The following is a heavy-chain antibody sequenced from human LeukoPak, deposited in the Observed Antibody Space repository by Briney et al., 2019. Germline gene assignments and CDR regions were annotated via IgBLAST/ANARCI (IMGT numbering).Heavy chain of an antibody. Sequence: SETLSLTCAVYGGSFSGYYWSWIRQPPGKGLEWIGEINHSGSTNYNPSLKSRVTISVDTSKNQFSLKLSSVTAADTAVYYCASRPFDYWGQGTLVTVSS. CDR1: GGSFSGYY. V-gene: IGHV4-34*01. CDR2: INHSGST. CDR3: ASRPFDY. J-gene: IGHJ4*02.